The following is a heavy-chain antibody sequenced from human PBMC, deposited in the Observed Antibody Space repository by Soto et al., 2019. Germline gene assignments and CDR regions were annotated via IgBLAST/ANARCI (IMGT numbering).Heavy chain of an antibody. CDR3: ARHGIVAAIEDY. D-gene: IGHD5-12*01. Sequence: QLQLQESGPGLVKPSETLSLTCTVSGGSISSTSYYWGWFRQPPGEGLEWIGHIYDSGSTTYKPSLKSRVTISVDTSNNKLSLNLSSVTAADTAVYYCARHGIVAAIEDYWGQGTLVTVSS. CDR1: GGSISSTSYY. V-gene: IGHV4-39*01. J-gene: IGHJ4*02. CDR2: IYDSGST.